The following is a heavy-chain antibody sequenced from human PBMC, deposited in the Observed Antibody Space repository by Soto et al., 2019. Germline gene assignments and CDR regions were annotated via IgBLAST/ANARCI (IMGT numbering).Heavy chain of an antibody. CDR2: IIPIFGTA. J-gene: IGHJ4*02. V-gene: IGHV1-69*13. CDR3: ARLLTPRGYVDY. CDR1: GGTFSSYA. D-gene: IGHD2-15*01. Sequence: ASVKVSCKASGGTFSSYAISWVRQAPGQGLEWMGGIIPIFGTANYAQKFQGRVTITADESTSTAYMELSSLRSEDTAVYYCARLLTPRGYVDYWGQGTLVTVSS.